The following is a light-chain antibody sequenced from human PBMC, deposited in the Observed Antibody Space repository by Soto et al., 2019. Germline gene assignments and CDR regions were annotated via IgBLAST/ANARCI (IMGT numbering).Light chain of an antibody. CDR3: SSYTSSTSVI. CDR2: DVS. Sequence: SALTQPASVSGSPGQSITISCTGTSSDVGGYNYVSWYQQHPGKAPKLMIYDVSNRPSGVSNRFSGPKSGNTASLTISGLQAEDEADYYCSSYTSSTSVIFGGGTKLTVL. J-gene: IGLJ2*01. CDR1: SSDVGGYNY. V-gene: IGLV2-14*01.